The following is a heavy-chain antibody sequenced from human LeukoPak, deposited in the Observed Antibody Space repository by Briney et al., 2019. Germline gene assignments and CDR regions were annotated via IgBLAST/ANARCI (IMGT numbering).Heavy chain of an antibody. Sequence: SATLSLTCTVSGGSISSYYWSWIRQPPGKGLEWIGYIYYSGSTNYNPSLKSRVTISVDTSKNQFSLKLSSVTAADTAVYYCARVFGYYYYFDYWGQGTLVTVSS. CDR1: GGSISSYY. D-gene: IGHD3-22*01. CDR3: ARVFGYYYYFDY. CDR2: IYYSGST. J-gene: IGHJ4*02. V-gene: IGHV4-59*01.